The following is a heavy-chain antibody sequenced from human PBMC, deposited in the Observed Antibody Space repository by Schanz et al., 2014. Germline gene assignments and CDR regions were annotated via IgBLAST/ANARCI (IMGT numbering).Heavy chain of an antibody. J-gene: IGHJ3*01. V-gene: IGHV1-46*03. CDR2: INPSGGST. CDR1: GYTFTSHY. D-gene: IGHD4-17*01. Sequence: QVQLVQSGAEAKKPGASVKVSCQTSGYTFTSHYMHWVRQAPGQGLEWMGIINPSGGSTTYAQKCQGRVTMTRDTSTSTVYMELSSLRADDTAVYYCGRDRRGSGHGDDALDVWGQGTMVTVSS. CDR3: GRDRRGSGHGDDALDV.